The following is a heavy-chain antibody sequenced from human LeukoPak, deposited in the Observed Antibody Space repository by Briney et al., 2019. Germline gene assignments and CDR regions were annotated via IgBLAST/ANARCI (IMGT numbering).Heavy chain of an antibody. CDR1: GFPFSDYD. V-gene: IGHV3-30*02. CDR3: AKQARSYYVPTFDY. Sequence: PGGSLRLSFAASGFPFSDYDIHWVRLAPGKGLEWVTFIRYDGSNTYAESVKGRFTISRDNSKNTVYLQMNSLAIEDTAIYYCAKQARSYYVPTFDYWGQGTLVTVSS. J-gene: IGHJ4*02. D-gene: IGHD2/OR15-2a*01. CDR2: IRYDGSNT.